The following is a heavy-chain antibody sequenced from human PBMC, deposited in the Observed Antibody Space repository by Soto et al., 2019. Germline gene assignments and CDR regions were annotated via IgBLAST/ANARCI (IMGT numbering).Heavy chain of an antibody. Sequence: GAVKVSCNASGYTLTSYYMDPVRLAPGQGLESVGIINPSGGSTSYAQTFQGRITMTTDTSTSTVYIELRSLRSEDTAVYYCARSSGGVFGIIIEGSNWLAPWGQRSLHAATS. CDR1: GYTLTSYY. V-gene: IGHV1-46*01. CDR3: ARSSGGVFGIIIEGSNWLAP. J-gene: IGHJ5*02. D-gene: IGHD3-16*02. CDR2: INPSGGST.